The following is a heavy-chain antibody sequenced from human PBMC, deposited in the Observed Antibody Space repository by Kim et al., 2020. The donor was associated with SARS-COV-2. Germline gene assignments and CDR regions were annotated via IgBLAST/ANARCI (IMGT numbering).Heavy chain of an antibody. CDR3: ARGATARPFEP. J-gene: IGHJ5*02. V-gene: IGHV4-59*09. D-gene: IGHD5-18*01. Sequence: NYNPTLKSRVTISVDTSKNQFSRKLSSVTAADTAVYYCARGATARPFEPWGQGTLVTVSS.